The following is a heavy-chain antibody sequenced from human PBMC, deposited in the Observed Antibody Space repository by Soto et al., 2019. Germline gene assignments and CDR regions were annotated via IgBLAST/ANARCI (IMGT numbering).Heavy chain of an antibody. D-gene: IGHD1-26*01. V-gene: IGHV4-30-2*01. CDR2: INHLETT. CDR3: ARGGGSDSFDY. Sequence: SETLSLTCTVSGASITYGGYSWSWIRQTPGKGLEWIGYINHLETTFYNPSLESRLTLSIDGAKNQFSLKLHSMSAADRAVYFCARGGGSDSFDYWGQGILVTVSS. J-gene: IGHJ4*02. CDR1: GASITYGGYS.